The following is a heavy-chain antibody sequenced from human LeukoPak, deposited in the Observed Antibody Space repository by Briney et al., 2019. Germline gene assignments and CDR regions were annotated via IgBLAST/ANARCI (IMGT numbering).Heavy chain of an antibody. V-gene: IGHV1-69*13. J-gene: IGHJ4*02. D-gene: IGHD6-19*01. CDR1: GGTFSSYA. CDR2: IIPIFGTA. CDR3: ARDRYSSGWSAFDY. Sequence: SVNVSCTASGGTFSSYAISWVRQAPGQGLEWMGGIIPIFGTANYAQKFQGRVTITADESTSTAYMELSSLRSEDTAVYYCARDRYSSGWSAFDYWGQGTLVTVSS.